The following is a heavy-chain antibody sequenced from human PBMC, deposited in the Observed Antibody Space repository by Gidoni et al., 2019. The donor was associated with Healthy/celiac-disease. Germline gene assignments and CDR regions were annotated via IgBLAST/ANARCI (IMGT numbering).Heavy chain of an antibody. CDR3: AKGRYDFSALEGSMDV. V-gene: IGHV3-23*01. Sequence: EVQLLESGGGLVQPGGSLRLSCAASGFTFGSYAMRWVRQAPGKGLEWVSAISGSGGSTYYADSVKGRFTISRDNSKNTLYLQMNSLRAEDTAVYYCAKGRYDFSALEGSMDVWGKGTTVTVSS. CDR2: ISGSGGST. J-gene: IGHJ6*03. CDR1: GFTFGSYA. D-gene: IGHD3-3*01.